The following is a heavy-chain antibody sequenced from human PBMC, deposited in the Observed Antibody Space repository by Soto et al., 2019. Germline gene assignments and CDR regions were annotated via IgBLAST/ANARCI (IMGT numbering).Heavy chain of an antibody. Sequence: SETLSLTCPVPVASITTYSWSWIRQSAGKGLEWIGHMYTNGRTNYIPSLKSRITMSVDTSKNQFSLNLKFVTAADTAVYFCAKDQSGAADIWGQGTMVT. V-gene: IGHV4-4*07. CDR2: MYTNGRT. D-gene: IGHD7-27*01. CDR3: AKDQSGAADI. J-gene: IGHJ3*02. CDR1: VASITTYS.